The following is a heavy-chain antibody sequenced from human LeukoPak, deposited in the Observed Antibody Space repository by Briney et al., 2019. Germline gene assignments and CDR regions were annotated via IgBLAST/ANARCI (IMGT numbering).Heavy chain of an antibody. Sequence: GGSLRLSCGASGFTFSSYGMNWVRQAPGKGLEWVSSISSSSNYIYYADSVKGRFTISRDNAKNSLYLQMNSLRAEDTAMYYCARDGNICSTTSCYYDYWGQGTLVTVSS. CDR1: GFTFSSYG. CDR2: ISSSSNYI. CDR3: ARDGNICSTTSCYYDY. V-gene: IGHV3-21*01. D-gene: IGHD2-2*01. J-gene: IGHJ4*02.